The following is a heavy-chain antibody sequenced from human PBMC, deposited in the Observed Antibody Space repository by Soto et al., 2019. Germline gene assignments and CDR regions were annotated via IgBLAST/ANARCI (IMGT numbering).Heavy chain of an antibody. CDR1: GFSFTTYA. J-gene: IGHJ4*02. CDR3: AKGMPGGAPIY. Sequence: EVQLLESGGGMVQPGGSLRLSCAASGFSFTTYAMSWVRQAPGKGLEWVSAISGSGGSTYYSDSVKGRFTISRDNSKNTLYLQMNSLRAEDTAVYYCAKGMPGGAPIYWGQGTLVTVSS. D-gene: IGHD1-26*01. CDR2: ISGSGGST. V-gene: IGHV3-23*01.